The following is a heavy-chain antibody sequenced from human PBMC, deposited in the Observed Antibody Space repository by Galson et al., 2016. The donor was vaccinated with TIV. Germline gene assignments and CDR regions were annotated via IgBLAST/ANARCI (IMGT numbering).Heavy chain of an antibody. CDR3: ARASFRGFDH. Sequence: SLRLSCAASGFTFTSYSINWVRQTPGKGLAWVSYITSSSSTIYYAESVRGRFTISRDNAMNSLFLQMNSLRVEDTAVYYCARASFRGFDHWGHGTLVAVSS. J-gene: IGHJ4*01. CDR2: ITSSSSTI. D-gene: IGHD2/OR15-2a*01. V-gene: IGHV3-48*04. CDR1: GFTFTSYS.